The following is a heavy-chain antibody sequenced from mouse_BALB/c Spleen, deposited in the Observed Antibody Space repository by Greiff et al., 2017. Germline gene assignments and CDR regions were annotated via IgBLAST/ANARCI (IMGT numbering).Heavy chain of an antibody. CDR1: GYTFSSYW. CDR3: ARALAYYGNYRFAY. Sequence: QVQLQQSGAELMKPGASVKISCKATGYTFSSYWIEWVKQRPGHGLEWIGEILPGSGSTNYNEKFKGKATFTADTSSNTAYMQLSSLTSEDSAVYYCARALAYYGNYRFAYWGQGTLVTVSA. V-gene: IGHV1-9*01. CDR2: ILPGSGST. J-gene: IGHJ3*01. D-gene: IGHD2-10*01.